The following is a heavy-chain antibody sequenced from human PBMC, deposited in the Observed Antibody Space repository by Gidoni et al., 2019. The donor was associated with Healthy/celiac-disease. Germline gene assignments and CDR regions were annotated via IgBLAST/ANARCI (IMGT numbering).Heavy chain of an antibody. CDR3: ARDKFPTGTSGFDY. Sequence: QVQLVHSGAEVKKPGSSVKVSCKASGGTFSSYAISWVRQAPGKGLEWMGRIIPILGIANYAQKFQGRVTITADNSTSTADMELSSLRSEDTAVYYCARDKFPTGTSGFDYWGQGTLVTVSS. D-gene: IGHD6-19*01. V-gene: IGHV1-69*04. J-gene: IGHJ4*02. CDR2: IIPILGIA. CDR1: GGTFSSYA.